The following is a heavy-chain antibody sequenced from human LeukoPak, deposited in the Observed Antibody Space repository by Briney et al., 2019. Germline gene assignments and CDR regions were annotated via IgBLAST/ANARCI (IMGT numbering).Heavy chain of an antibody. J-gene: IGHJ6*03. CDR3: GRGLWAPTRYYYYYYMDV. CDR2: INHSGST. D-gene: IGHD3-16*01. Sequence: PSETLSLTCAVYGGSFSGYYWSWIRQPPGKGLEWIGEINHSGSTNYNPSLKSRVTISVDTSKNQFSLKLSSVTAADTAVYYCGRGLWAPTRYYYYYYMDVWGKGTTVTVSS. V-gene: IGHV4-34*01. CDR1: GGSFSGYY.